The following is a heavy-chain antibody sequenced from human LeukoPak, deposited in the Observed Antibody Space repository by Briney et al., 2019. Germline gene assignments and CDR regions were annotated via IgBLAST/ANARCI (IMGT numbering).Heavy chain of an antibody. CDR1: GGSISSYY. V-gene: IGHV4-59*01. CDR3: ARSVKDTAMAYFDY. D-gene: IGHD5-18*01. J-gene: IGHJ4*02. CDR2: IYYSGST. Sequence: ASETLSLTCTVSGGSISSYYWSWIRQPPGKGLEWIGYIYYSGSTNYNPSLKSRVTISVDTSKNQFSLKLSSVTAADTAVYYCARSVKDTAMAYFDYWGQGTLVTVSS.